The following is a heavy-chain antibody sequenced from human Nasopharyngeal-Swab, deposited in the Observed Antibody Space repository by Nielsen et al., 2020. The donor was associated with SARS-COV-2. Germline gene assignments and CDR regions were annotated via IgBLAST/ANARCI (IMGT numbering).Heavy chain of an antibody. V-gene: IGHV4-39*02. CDR2: IYYSGST. D-gene: IGHD6-19*01. J-gene: IGHJ6*02. Sequence: SETLSLTCTVSGGSISSSSYYWGWIRQPPGKRLEWIGSIYYSGSTYYKSSLKSRVTISVDTSKNQFSLKLSSVTAADTAMYYCAREGSSGWYRGYYGMDVWGQGTTVTVSS. CDR3: AREGSSGWYRGYYGMDV. CDR1: GGSISSSSYY.